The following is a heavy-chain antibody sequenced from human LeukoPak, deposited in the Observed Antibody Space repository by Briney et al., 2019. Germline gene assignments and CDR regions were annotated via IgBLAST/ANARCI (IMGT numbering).Heavy chain of an antibody. V-gene: IGHV1-3*01. CDR2: INAGNGNT. J-gene: IGHJ5*02. D-gene: IGHD6-6*01. CDR1: GYTFTSYA. Sequence: GASVKVSCKASGYTFTSYAMHWVRQAPGQRLEWMGWINAGNGNTKYSQKSQGRVTITRDTSASTAYMELSSLRSEDTAVYYCAREQGSYSSSSYWFDPWGQGTLVTVSS. CDR3: AREQGSYSSSSYWFDP.